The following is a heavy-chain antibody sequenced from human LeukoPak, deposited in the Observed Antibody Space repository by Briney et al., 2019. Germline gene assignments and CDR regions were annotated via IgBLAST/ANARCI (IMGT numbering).Heavy chain of an antibody. V-gene: IGHV1-69*04. Sequence: GASVKVSCKASGGTFSSYAISWVRQAPGQGLEWMGRIIPILGIANFAQKFQGRVTITADKSTSTAYMELSSLRSEDTAVYYCARFPVAVAGFFDYWGQGTLVTVSS. CDR2: IIPILGIA. J-gene: IGHJ4*02. CDR1: GGTFSSYA. D-gene: IGHD6-19*01. CDR3: ARFPVAVAGFFDY.